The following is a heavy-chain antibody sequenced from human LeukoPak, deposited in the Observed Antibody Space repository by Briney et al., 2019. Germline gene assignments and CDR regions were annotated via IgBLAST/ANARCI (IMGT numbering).Heavy chain of an antibody. D-gene: IGHD3-3*01. CDR1: GFTFSIYA. V-gene: IGHV3-23*01. Sequence: PGGSLRLSCAASGFTFSIYAMSWVRQAPGKGLEWVSAISGSGGTAYYADSVKGRLTISRGNSKNSLYLQMNSLRAEDTAVYYCAIVSSPRGYDFWSGYYEEGPWGQGTLVTVSS. J-gene: IGHJ5*02. CDR2: ISGSGGTA. CDR3: AIVSSPRGYDFWSGYYEEGP.